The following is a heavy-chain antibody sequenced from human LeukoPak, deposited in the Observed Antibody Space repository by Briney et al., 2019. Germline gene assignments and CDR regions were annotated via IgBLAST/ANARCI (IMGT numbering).Heavy chain of an antibody. CDR1: GFTFSSYS. D-gene: IGHD2-15*01. CDR3: AREEDNADEYLREDY. J-gene: IGHJ4*02. V-gene: IGHV3-21*06. CDR2: ISSSSSYI. Sequence: GGSLRLSCAASGFTFSSYSMNWVRQAPGKGLEWVSSISSSSSYIYYADSVKGRFTISRDNARNSLYLQMDSLRAEDTAVYYCAREEDNADEYLREDYWGQGTLVTVSS.